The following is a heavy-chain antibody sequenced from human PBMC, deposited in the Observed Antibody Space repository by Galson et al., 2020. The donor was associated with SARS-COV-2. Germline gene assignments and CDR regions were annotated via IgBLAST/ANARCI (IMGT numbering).Heavy chain of an antibody. J-gene: IGHJ3*02. CDR3: AREADYYNSSGDHLVDAFDI. Sequence: GGSLRLSCAASGFTFSSYWMNWVRQAPGKGLEWVANIKRDGSEKNYVDSVKGRFTISRDNARNSLYLQVSSLRAEDTALYYCAREADYYNSSGDHLVDAFDIWGQGTVVTVSS. D-gene: IGHD3-22*01. V-gene: IGHV3-7*01. CDR1: GFTFSSYW. CDR2: IKRDGSEK.